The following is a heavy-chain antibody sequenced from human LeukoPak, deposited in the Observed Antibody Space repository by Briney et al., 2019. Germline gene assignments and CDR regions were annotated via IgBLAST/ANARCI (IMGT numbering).Heavy chain of an antibody. J-gene: IGHJ4*02. V-gene: IGHV1-3*03. CDR1: GYTFTSYA. D-gene: IGHD3-10*01. CDR2: INAGNGNT. CDR3: ARGLYYGSGSYSAY. Sequence: GASVKVSCKASGYTFTSYAMHWVRQAPGHRLEWMGWINAGNGNTKYSQEFQGRVTITRDTSASTAYMELSSLRSEDTAVYYCARGLYYGSGSYSAYWGQGTLVTVSS.